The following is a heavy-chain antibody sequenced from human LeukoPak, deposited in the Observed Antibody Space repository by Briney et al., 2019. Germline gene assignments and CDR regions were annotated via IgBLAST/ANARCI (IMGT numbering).Heavy chain of an antibody. CDR2: IYYSGST. D-gene: IGHD5-24*01. CDR3: ARHIEMATLGY. V-gene: IGHV4-59*08. CDR1: GGSISSYY. J-gene: IGHJ4*02. Sequence: PAVTLSLTCTVSGGSISSYYWSWIRQPPGKGLEWIGYIYYSGSTNYNPSLKSRVTISVDTSKNQFSLKLSSVTAADTAVYYCARHIEMATLGYWGQGTLVTVSS.